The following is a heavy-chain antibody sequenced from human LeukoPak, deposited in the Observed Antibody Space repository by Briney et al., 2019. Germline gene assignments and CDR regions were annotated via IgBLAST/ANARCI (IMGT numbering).Heavy chain of an antibody. V-gene: IGHV3-48*03. D-gene: IGHD4-17*01. CDR3: ASTGAYYYYGMDV. Sequence: GGSLRLSCAASGFTLSSYEMNCVRQAPGKGLEWVSYISSSGSTIYYADSVKGRFTISRDNAKNSLYLQMNSLRAEDTAVYYCASTGAYYYYGMDVWGKGTTLTVSS. CDR2: ISSSGSTI. J-gene: IGHJ6*04. CDR1: GFTLSSYE.